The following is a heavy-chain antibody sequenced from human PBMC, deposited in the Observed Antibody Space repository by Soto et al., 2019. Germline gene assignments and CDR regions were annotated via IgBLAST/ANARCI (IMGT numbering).Heavy chain of an antibody. Sequence: GGSLRLSCAASGFTFTNYAMSWVRQAPGKGLEWVSKIGGGGRTTYYADSVKGRFTISRDNSKNTLYLQMNSLRAEDTAVYYCAKPSGLATAGSAFDYWGQGTLVTVSS. CDR1: GFTFTNYA. CDR2: IGGGGRTT. D-gene: IGHD6-13*01. J-gene: IGHJ4*02. V-gene: IGHV3-23*01. CDR3: AKPSGLATAGSAFDY.